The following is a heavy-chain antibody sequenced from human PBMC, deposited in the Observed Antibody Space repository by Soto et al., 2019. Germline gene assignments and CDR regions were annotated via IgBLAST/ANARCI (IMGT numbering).Heavy chain of an antibody. CDR3: AKPASGWYPKLMNGMDV. Sequence: DVQLLESGGGLVQPGGSLRLSCVVSGFTFSSYAMSWVRQAPGKGLEWVSSIRGSGGNIYYADSVKGRFTISRDNSKNRLHLQMNSLRAEDTAVYYCAKPASGWYPKLMNGMDVWGQGTTVTVSS. J-gene: IGHJ6*02. CDR1: GFTFSSYA. D-gene: IGHD6-19*01. V-gene: IGHV3-23*01. CDR2: IRGSGGNI.